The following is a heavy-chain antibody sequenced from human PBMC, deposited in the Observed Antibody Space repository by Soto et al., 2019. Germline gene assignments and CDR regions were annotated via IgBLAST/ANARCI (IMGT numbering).Heavy chain of an antibody. CDR1: GWSFSGYY. J-gene: IGHJ6*02. D-gene: IGHD3-3*01. Sequence: SETLFLTCAVYGWSFSGYYWSWIRPPPGKGLEWIGEINHSGSTNYNPSLKSRVTLSVETSKNQFSLKLSSVTAADTAVYYCARALGDFWSGYYFYYGMDVWGQGTTVNVSS. V-gene: IGHV4-34*01. CDR2: INHSGST. CDR3: ARALGDFWSGYYFYYGMDV.